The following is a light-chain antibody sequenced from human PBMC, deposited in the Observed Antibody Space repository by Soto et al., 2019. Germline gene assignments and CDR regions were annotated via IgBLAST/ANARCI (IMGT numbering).Light chain of an antibody. V-gene: IGLV1-44*01. CDR2: SNN. CDR3: AAWDDGVNGRYV. J-gene: IGLJ1*01. Sequence: QPVLTQPPSASGTPGQRVIISCSGSSSHIGSNPVNWYQQPPGTAPKLLIYSNNQRPSGVPDRFSGSKSGTSASLAISGLQSEDEADYYCAAWDDGVNGRYVFGTGTKVTVL. CDR1: SSHIGSNP.